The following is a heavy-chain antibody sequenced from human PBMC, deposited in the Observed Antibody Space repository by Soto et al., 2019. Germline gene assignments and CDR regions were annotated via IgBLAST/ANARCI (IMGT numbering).Heavy chain of an antibody. Sequence: GGSLRLSCAASGFTFSSYGMHWVRQAPGKGLEWVAVIWYDGSNKYYADSVKGRFTISRDNSKSTLYLQMNSLRAEDTAVYYCARDALTPNYFDYWGQGTLVTSPQ. V-gene: IGHV3-33*01. CDR2: IWYDGSNK. J-gene: IGHJ4*02. CDR1: GFTFSSYG. CDR3: ARDALTPNYFDY.